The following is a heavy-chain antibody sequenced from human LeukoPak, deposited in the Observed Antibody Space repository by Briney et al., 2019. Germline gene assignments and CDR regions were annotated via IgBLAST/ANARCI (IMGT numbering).Heavy chain of an antibody. Sequence: GGSLRLSCTASGFTFGDYAMSWVRQAPGKGLEWVGLIRSKAYGGTTEYAASVKGRFTISRDDSKSIAYLQMNSLKTEDTAVYYCTRAYDSSGYSHFDYWGQGTLVTVSS. D-gene: IGHD3-22*01. J-gene: IGHJ4*02. CDR1: GFTFGDYA. CDR3: TRAYDSSGYSHFDY. CDR2: IRSKAYGGTT. V-gene: IGHV3-49*04.